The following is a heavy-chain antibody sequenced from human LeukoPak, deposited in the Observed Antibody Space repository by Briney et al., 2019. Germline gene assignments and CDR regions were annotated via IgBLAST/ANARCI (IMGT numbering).Heavy chain of an antibody. CDR2: ISSSGSTI. CDR3: ARVGLIQLWLREGYYFDY. Sequence: GGSLRLSCAASGFTVSSYEMNWVRQAPAKGLEWVSYISSSGSTIYYADSVKGRFTISRDNAKNSLYLQMNSLRAEDTAVYYCARVGLIQLWLREGYYFDYWGQGTLVTVSS. V-gene: IGHV3-48*03. CDR1: GFTVSSYE. J-gene: IGHJ4*02. D-gene: IGHD5-18*01.